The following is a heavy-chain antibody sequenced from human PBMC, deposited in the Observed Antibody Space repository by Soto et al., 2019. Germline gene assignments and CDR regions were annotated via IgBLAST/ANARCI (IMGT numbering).Heavy chain of an antibody. D-gene: IGHD2-15*01. J-gene: IGHJ4*02. CDR3: ARSGGLARDFNF. V-gene: IGHV1-69*12. Sequence: QVQLVQSGAEVKKPGSSVKVSCKASGGTFSSDSFSWVRQAPGQGLEWRGGLIPMFDTPIYAQKFQDGVTITADESTSTAYMQLSSLRSGSPVVYYCARSGGLARDFNFCCQVSRVTGSS. CDR1: GGTFSSDS. CDR2: LIPMFDTP.